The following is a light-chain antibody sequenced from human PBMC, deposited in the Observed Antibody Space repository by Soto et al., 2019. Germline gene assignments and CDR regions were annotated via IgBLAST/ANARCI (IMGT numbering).Light chain of an antibody. CDR1: QSISSW. Sequence: DIQMTQSPSTLSASVGDRVTITCRASQSISSWLAWYQQKPGKAPKLLIYDVSNLESGVPSRFSGSGSGTEFTLTISSLQPDDVATYYCQQYNTFWTFGQGTKVEI. V-gene: IGKV1-5*01. J-gene: IGKJ1*01. CDR3: QQYNTFWT. CDR2: DVS.